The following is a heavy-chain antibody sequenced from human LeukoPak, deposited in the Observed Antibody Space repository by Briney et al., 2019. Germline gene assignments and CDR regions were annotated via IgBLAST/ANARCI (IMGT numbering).Heavy chain of an antibody. CDR2: ISAYNGNT. CDR1: GYTFTSYG. CDR3: ARQIRYFDPSDY. J-gene: IGHJ4*02. Sequence: ASVKVSCKASGYTFTSYGISWVRRAPGQGLEWMGWISAYNGNTNYAQKLQGRVTMTTDTSTSTAYMGLRSLRSDDTAVYYCARQIRYFDPSDYWGQGTLVTVSS. D-gene: IGHD3-9*01. V-gene: IGHV1-18*01.